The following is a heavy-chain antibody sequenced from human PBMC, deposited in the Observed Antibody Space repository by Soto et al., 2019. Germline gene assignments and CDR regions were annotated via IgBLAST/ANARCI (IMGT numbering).Heavy chain of an antibody. Sequence: GASVKVSCKTSGFTFRSSAVQWVRQARGQRLEWIGWLVVGTGNTNYAQKFQQRVTISSDRSTNTVSMELSSLTSEDTAVYYCATGAYCSGGSCSDYYYYYYGMDLWGQGTTVTGLL. J-gene: IGHJ6*02. D-gene: IGHD2-15*01. CDR2: LVVGTGNT. V-gene: IGHV1-58*01. CDR3: ATGAYCSGGSCSDYYYYYYGMDL. CDR1: GFTFRSSA.